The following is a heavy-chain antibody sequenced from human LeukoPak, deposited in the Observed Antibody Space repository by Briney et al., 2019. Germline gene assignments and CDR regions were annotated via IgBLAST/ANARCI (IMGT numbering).Heavy chain of an antibody. V-gene: IGHV1-24*01. CDR1: GYTFTNYY. CDR3: ATLTTDYDILTGYFDY. Sequence: GASVKVSCKASGYTFTNYYMHWVRQAPGQGLEWMGGFDPEDGETIYAQKFQGRVTMTEDTSTDTAYMELSSLRSEDTAVYYCATLTTDYDILTGYFDYWGQGTLVTVSS. J-gene: IGHJ4*02. D-gene: IGHD3-9*01. CDR2: FDPEDGET.